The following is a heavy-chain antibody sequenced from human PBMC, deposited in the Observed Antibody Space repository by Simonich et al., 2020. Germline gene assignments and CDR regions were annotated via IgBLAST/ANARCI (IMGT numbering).Heavy chain of an antibody. Sequence: QVQLVESGGGVVQPGRSLRLSCAASGFTFSSYGMHWVRKAPGKGLEWVAVIWYDGSNKYYAGSVKCRFTISRDNSKNTLYLQMNSLRAEDTAVYYCARAYSSSWYNWFDPWGQGTLVTVSS. CDR3: ARAYSSSWYNWFDP. CDR1: GFTFSSYG. D-gene: IGHD6-13*01. J-gene: IGHJ5*02. V-gene: IGHV3-33*01. CDR2: IWYDGSNK.